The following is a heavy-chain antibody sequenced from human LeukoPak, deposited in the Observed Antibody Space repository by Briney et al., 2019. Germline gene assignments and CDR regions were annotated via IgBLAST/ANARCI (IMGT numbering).Heavy chain of an antibody. Sequence: GASVKVSCKASGYTFTGYYIHWVRQAPGQGLEWMGWINPNSGGTNYAQKLQGRVTMTTDTSTSTAYMELRSPRSDDTAVYYCARVGIPPLNFVDPWGQGTLVTVSS. V-gene: IGHV1-2*02. CDR3: ARVGIPPLNFVDP. J-gene: IGHJ5*02. CDR2: INPNSGGT. D-gene: IGHD1-20*01. CDR1: GYTFTGYY.